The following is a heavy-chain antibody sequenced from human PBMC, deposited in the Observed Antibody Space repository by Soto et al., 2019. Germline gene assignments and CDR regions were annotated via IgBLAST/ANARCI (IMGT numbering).Heavy chain of an antibody. V-gene: IGHV1-2*04. CDR1: GYTFTGYY. J-gene: IGHJ4*02. Sequence: ASVKVSCKASGYTFTGYYMHWVRQAPGQGLEWMGWINPNSGGTNYAQKFQGWVTMTRDTSISTAYMELSRLRSDDTAVYYCARTTFGGVMAYFDYWGQGTLVTVS. CDR2: INPNSGGT. D-gene: IGHD3-16*01. CDR3: ARTTFGGVMAYFDY.